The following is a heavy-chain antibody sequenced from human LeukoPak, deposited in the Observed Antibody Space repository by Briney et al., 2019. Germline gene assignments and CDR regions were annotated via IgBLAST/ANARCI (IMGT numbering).Heavy chain of an antibody. CDR1: GESFSGYY. CDR2: INDSGTT. CDR3: ARGASCGGDCYWEDYYYYGTDV. J-gene: IGHJ6*02. Sequence: SETLSLTCAVYGESFSGYYWSWIRQPPGKGLEWIGEINDSGTTNYNPSLKSRVTISIDSSKNQFSLRLSSVTAADTAVYYCARGASCGGDCYWEDYYYYGTDVWGQGTTVTVSS. D-gene: IGHD2-21*02. V-gene: IGHV4-34*01.